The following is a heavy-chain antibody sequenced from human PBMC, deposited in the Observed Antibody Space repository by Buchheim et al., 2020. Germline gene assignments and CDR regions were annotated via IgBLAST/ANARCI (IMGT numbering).Heavy chain of an antibody. D-gene: IGHD3-22*01. CDR1: GFPFSDYG. J-gene: IGHJ4*02. CDR2: FRASDGKT. V-gene: IGHV3-23*01. Sequence: EVQLLESGGGLVQPGGSLRLSCVGSGFPFSDYGLSWVRQAPGKGLERVSGFRASDGKTYYADSVKGRFTLSRDNSKNTLYLQMSSLRAEDTAVYYCAKDITNYYDRSGDFWGQGT. CDR3: AKDITNYYDRSGDF.